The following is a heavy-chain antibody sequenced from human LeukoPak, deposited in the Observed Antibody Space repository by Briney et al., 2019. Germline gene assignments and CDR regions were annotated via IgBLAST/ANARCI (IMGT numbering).Heavy chain of an antibody. CDR1: GFTISSDA. CDR2: ISGSKT. V-gene: IGHV3-23*01. CDR3: VKRRSRNTGPFDY. J-gene: IGHJ4*02. Sequence: GGSLRLSCAASGFTISSDALTWVRPGPGRRLEWVSAISGSKTYYAESVKGRFTISRDDSNNMLYLQMTSLRAEDTAVYYCVKRRSRNTGPFDYWGQGTLVTVSP. D-gene: IGHD1/OR15-1a*01.